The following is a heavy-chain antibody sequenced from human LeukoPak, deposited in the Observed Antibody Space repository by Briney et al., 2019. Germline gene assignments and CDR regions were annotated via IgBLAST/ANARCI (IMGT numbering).Heavy chain of an antibody. Sequence: GGSLRLSCAASGFTFSSCGMHWVRQAPGKGLEWVAVIWYDGSNKYYADSVKGRFTISRDNSKNTLYLQMNSLRAEDTAVYYCARAEIAVAARGYFQHWGQGTLVAVSS. CDR1: GFTFSSCG. CDR2: IWYDGSNK. J-gene: IGHJ1*01. CDR3: ARAEIAVAARGYFQH. D-gene: IGHD6-19*01. V-gene: IGHV3-33*01.